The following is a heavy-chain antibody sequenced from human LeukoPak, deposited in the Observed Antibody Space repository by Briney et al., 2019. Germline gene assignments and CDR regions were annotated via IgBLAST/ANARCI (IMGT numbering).Heavy chain of an antibody. J-gene: IGHJ4*02. CDR1: GYTFTRYY. D-gene: IGHD5-18*01. CDR3: ARELMWDTAMANDY. CDR2: INPSGGST. Sequence: ASVKVSCKASGYTFTRYYVYWVRQAPGQGLEWMGIINPSGGSTSYAQKFQGRVTMTRDMSTSTVYMELSSLRSEDTAVYYCARELMWDTAMANDYWGQGTLVTVSS. V-gene: IGHV1-46*01.